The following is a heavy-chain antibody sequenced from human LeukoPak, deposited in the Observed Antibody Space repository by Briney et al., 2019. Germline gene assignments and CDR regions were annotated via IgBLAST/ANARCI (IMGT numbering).Heavy chain of an antibody. J-gene: IGHJ4*02. Sequence: GGSLRLSCAASGFTFNNAWMSWVRQAPGKGLEWVGHIKSKTDGGSTDYAAPVKGKFTISRDDSRNTLYLQMNSLKTEDTAVYYCTTDRARDGYNYFDFWGQGTLVTVSS. D-gene: IGHD5-24*01. V-gene: IGHV3-15*01. CDR3: TTDRARDGYNYFDF. CDR2: IKSKTDGGST. CDR1: GFTFNNAW.